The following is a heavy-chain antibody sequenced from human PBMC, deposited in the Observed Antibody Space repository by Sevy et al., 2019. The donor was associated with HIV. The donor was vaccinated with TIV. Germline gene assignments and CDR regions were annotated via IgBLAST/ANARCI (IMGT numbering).Heavy chain of an antibody. J-gene: IGHJ4*02. CDR1: GFTFSTST. CDR3: VRDGWNY. Sequence: GALRLSCAASGFTFSTSTMNWVRQAPGKGLEWVSLMTSSGSYILYADSVKGRFTISRDNAKNPVFLQMNSLRVEDTAVYYCVRDGWNYWGQGTLVTVSS. CDR2: MTSSGSYI. D-gene: IGHD2-15*01. V-gene: IGHV3-21*01.